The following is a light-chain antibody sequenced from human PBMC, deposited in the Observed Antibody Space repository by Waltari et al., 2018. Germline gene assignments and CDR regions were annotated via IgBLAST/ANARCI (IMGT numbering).Light chain of an antibody. V-gene: IGLV2-23*02. CDR2: EVS. CDR1: SSDVGHYNL. Sequence: QSALTQPASVSGSPVQSITISCTGTSSDVGHYNLIPGYQQYPDTAPKLMIYEVSKRPSGVSSRFSGSKSGNTASLTISGLQAEDEAEYYCCSYAGYTSLLFGGGTKLTVL. CDR3: CSYAGYTSLL. J-gene: IGLJ2*01.